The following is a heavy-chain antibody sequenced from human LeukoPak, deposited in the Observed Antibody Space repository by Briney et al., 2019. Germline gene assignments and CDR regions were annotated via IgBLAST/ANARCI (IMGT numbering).Heavy chain of an antibody. CDR1: GFTFSSYW. CDR3: ASAYSGSYYYYYYYMDV. CDR2: IKQDGSEK. V-gene: IGHV3-7*01. J-gene: IGHJ6*03. D-gene: IGHD1-26*01. Sequence: PGGSLRLSCAASGFTFSSYWMSWVRQAPGKGLEWVANIKQDGSEKYYVDSVKGRFTISRDNAKNSLYLQMNSLRAEDTAVSYCASAYSGSYYYYYYYMDVWGKGTTVTVSS.